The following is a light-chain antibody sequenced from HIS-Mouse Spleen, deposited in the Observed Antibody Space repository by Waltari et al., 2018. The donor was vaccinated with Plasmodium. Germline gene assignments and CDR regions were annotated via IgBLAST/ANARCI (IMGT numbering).Light chain of an antibody. CDR2: DAS. Sequence: DIQMTQSPSSLSASVGDRVTITCQASQDISNYFNWYQQKPGKAPKRLIYDASNLETGVPSRFSGSGSGTDFTLTISSLQPEDIATYYCQQYDNLPYTFGQGTKLEIK. V-gene: IGKV1-33*01. CDR1: QDISNY. J-gene: IGKJ2*01. CDR3: QQYDNLPYT.